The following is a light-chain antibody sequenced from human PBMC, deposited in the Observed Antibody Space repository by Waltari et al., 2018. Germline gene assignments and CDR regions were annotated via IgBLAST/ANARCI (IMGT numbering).Light chain of an antibody. CDR3: QQRSNWLT. Sequence: EIVLTQSPANLSLSPGERATLSCRASQSVSSYLAWYQQNPGQAPRLLLYDASNRATGIPARFSGSGSGTDFTLTISSLEPEDFAVYYCQQRSNWLTFGGGTKVEIK. CDR2: DAS. J-gene: IGKJ4*01. V-gene: IGKV3-11*01. CDR1: QSVSSY.